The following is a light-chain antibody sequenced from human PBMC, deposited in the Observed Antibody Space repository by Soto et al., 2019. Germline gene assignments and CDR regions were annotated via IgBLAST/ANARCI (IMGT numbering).Light chain of an antibody. CDR2: WAS. CDR3: QFRDT. J-gene: IGKJ2*01. Sequence: DIVMTQSPDSLAVSLGERATINCKSSQSVLYSSNNKNYLAWYQQKPGQPPKLLIYWASTRESGVPDRFGGSGSGTDFTLTISSLQAEDVAVYYCQFRDTFGQGTKLEIK. CDR1: QSVLYSSNNKNY. V-gene: IGKV4-1*01.